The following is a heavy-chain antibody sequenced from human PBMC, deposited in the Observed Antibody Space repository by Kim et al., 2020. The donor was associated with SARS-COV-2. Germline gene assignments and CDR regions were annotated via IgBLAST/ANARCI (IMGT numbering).Heavy chain of an antibody. Sequence: ASVKVSCKASGYTFTSYAMHWVRQAPGQRLEWMGWINAGNGNTKYSQKFQGRVTITRDTSASTAYMELSSLRSEDTAVYYCARVLKRESGPYDAFDIWGQGTMVTVSS. CDR1: GYTFTSYA. CDR2: INAGNGNT. D-gene: IGHD5-12*01. V-gene: IGHV1-3*01. J-gene: IGHJ3*02. CDR3: ARVLKRESGPYDAFDI.